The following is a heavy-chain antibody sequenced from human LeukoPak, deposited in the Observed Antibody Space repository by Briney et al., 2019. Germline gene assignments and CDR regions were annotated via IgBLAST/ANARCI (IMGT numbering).Heavy chain of an antibody. CDR1: GGSISSGSYY. V-gene: IGHV4-61*02. CDR3: ARLSGIQLWSSFDY. Sequence: SETLSLTCTVSGGSISSGSYYWSWIRQPAGKGLEWIGRIYTSGSTNYNPSLKSRVTISVDTSKNQFSLKLSSVTAADTAVYYCARLSGIQLWSSFDYWGQGTLVTVSS. CDR2: IYTSGST. J-gene: IGHJ4*02. D-gene: IGHD5-18*01.